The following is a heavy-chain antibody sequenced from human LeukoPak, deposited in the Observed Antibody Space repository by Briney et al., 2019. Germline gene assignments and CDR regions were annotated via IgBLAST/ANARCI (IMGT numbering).Heavy chain of an antibody. CDR3: ARDYSGGDCYAFDI. CDR1: GCTFSSYA. Sequence: GGSLRLSCAASGCTFSSYAMSWVRQAPGKGLEWVANIKQDGSEKYYVDSVKGRFTISRDNAKNSLYLQMNSLRAEDTAVYYCARDYSGGDCYAFDIWGQGTMVTVSS. CDR2: IKQDGSEK. J-gene: IGHJ3*02. V-gene: IGHV3-7*01. D-gene: IGHD2-21*01.